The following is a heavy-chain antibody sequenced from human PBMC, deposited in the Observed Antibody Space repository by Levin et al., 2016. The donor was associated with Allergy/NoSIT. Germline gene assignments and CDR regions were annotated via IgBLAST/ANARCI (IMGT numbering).Heavy chain of an antibody. D-gene: IGHD2-2*01. Sequence: ASVKVSCKASGYTLTNYGISWVRQAPGQGLEWMGWISSHNGNKNDAQRPQGRVTMTTDTSTNTVYMELRSLRSDDTAVYYCARAECSSSSCYGGYGLDVWGQGTTVIVSS. CDR3: ARAECSSSSCYGGYGLDV. CDR1: GYTLTNYG. V-gene: IGHV1-18*01. CDR2: ISSHNGNK. J-gene: IGHJ6*02.